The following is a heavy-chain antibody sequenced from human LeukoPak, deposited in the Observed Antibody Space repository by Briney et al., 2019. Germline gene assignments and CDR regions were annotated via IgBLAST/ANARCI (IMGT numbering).Heavy chain of an antibody. V-gene: IGHV1-18*01. J-gene: IGHJ4*02. CDR2: ISAYNGNT. D-gene: IGHD5-12*01. Sequence: GASVKVSCKASGYTFTSYGISWVRQAPGQGLEWMGWISAYNGNTNYAQKLRGRVTMTTDTSTSTAYMELRSLRSDDTAVYYCARGPYSGYDFLSVNFDYWGQGTLVTVSS. CDR3: ARGPYSGYDFLSVNFDY. CDR1: GYTFTSYG.